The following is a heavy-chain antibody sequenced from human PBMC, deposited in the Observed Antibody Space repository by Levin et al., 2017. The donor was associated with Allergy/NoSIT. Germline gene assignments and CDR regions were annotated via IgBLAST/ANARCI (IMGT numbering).Heavy chain of an antibody. D-gene: IGHD6-13*01. CDR1: GFTFSSYA. CDR3: AKDLWGRAAAGYNWFDP. J-gene: IGHJ5*02. Sequence: GGSLRLSCAASGFTFSSYAMSWVRQAPGKGLEWVSAISGSGGSTYYADSVKGRFTISRENSKNTLYLQMNSLRAEDTAVYYCAKDLWGRAAAGYNWFDPWGQGTLVTVSS. V-gene: IGHV3-23*01. CDR2: ISGSGGST.